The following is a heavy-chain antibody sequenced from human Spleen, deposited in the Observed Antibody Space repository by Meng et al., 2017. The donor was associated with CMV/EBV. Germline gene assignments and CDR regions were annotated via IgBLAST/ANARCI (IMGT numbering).Heavy chain of an antibody. Sequence: GFTFSDDYMSWIRQAPGKGLEWVSYIITSGDRKYYADSVKGRFTISRDNTKNSLYLEMNSLRAEDTAVYYCARISGSSWLSFHFDYWGQGALVTVSS. D-gene: IGHD6-13*01. V-gene: IGHV3-11*01. CDR2: IITSGDRK. J-gene: IGHJ4*02. CDR1: GFTFSDDY. CDR3: ARISGSSWLSFHFDY.